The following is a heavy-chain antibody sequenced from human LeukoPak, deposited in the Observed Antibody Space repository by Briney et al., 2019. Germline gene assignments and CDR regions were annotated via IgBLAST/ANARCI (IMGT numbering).Heavy chain of an antibody. CDR2: INPDSGGS. V-gene: IGHV1-2*02. CDR3: ARDMTGGIWARATSFDH. Sequence: ASVKVSCKTSGYTFIAFYMHWVRQAPGQGPEWMGWINPDSGGSEYGQKFQGRVTFTSDTSSTTIYMEVRSLKSDDTAVYYCARDMTGGIWARATSFDHWGQGTLVTVSS. D-gene: IGHD1-14*01. J-gene: IGHJ4*02. CDR1: GYTFIAFY.